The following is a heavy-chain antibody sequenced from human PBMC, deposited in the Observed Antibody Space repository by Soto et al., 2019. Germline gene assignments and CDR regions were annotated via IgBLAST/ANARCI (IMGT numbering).Heavy chain of an antibody. CDR1: GFTFSSYS. CDR3: ARDSPTYYYDSSGYYFPFDY. J-gene: IGHJ4*02. Sequence: PGGSLRLSCAASGFTFSSYSMNWVRQAPGKGLEWVSSISSSSSYIYYADSVKGRFTISRDNAKNSLYLQMNSLRAEDTAVYYCARDSPTYYYDSSGYYFPFDYWGQGTLVTVSS. V-gene: IGHV3-21*01. D-gene: IGHD3-22*01. CDR2: ISSSSSYI.